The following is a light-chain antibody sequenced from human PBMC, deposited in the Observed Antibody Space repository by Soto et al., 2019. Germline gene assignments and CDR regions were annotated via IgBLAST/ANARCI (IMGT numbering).Light chain of an antibody. CDR1: SSNIGNNG. V-gene: IGLV1-36*01. CDR2: QDD. Sequence: QPVLSQPPSVSAAPRQRVTISCSGSSSNIGNNGVNWYQQLPGKAPKLLIYQDDLLPSGVSDRFSGSKSGTSASLAISGLQSEDEADYYCAAWDDSLNGVIFGGGTKVTVL. J-gene: IGLJ2*01. CDR3: AAWDDSLNGVI.